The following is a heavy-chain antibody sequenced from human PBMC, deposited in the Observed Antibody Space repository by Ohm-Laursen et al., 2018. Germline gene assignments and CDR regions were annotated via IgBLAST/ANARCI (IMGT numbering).Heavy chain of an antibody. Sequence: GSLRLSCSASGFTFSSYGMHWVRQAPGKGLEWVANIKQDGSEKYYVDSVKGRFTISRDNAKNSLYQQMNSLRAEDTAVYYCARAYWNFDLWGRGTLVTVSS. CDR1: GFTFSSYG. J-gene: IGHJ2*01. CDR2: IKQDGSEK. V-gene: IGHV3-7*04. CDR3: ARAYWNFDL.